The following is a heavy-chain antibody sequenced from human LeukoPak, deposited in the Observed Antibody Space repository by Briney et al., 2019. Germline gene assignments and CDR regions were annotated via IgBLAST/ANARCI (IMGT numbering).Heavy chain of an antibody. CDR1: GFTFSSYW. Sequence: PGGSLRLSCAASGFTFSSYWMSWVRQAPGKGLEWVANIKQDGSEKYYVDSVKGRFTISRDNVKKSLYLQMNSLRAEDTALYYCAADSSSWFPVDFDFWGQGALVTVSS. D-gene: IGHD6-13*01. CDR3: AADSSSWFPVDFDF. V-gene: IGHV3-7*03. J-gene: IGHJ4*02. CDR2: IKQDGSEK.